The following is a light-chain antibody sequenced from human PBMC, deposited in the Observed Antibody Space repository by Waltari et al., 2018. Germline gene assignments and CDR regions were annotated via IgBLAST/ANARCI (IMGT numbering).Light chain of an antibody. CDR1: QKINSW. CDR3: QQYNSYHIFT. J-gene: IGKJ3*01. CDR2: KAS. V-gene: IGKV1-5*03. Sequence: DIQLTQSPSTLSASVGDRVTITCRASQKINSWLAWYQKKPGKAPKLLTYKASSLETGVPSRFSGSESGTEFTLTINSLQPDDFATYYCQQYNSYHIFTFGPGTKVEI.